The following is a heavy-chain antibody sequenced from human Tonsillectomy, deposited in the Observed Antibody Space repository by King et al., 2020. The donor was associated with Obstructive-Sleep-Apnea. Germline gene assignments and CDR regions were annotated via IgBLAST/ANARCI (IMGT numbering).Heavy chain of an antibody. CDR3: ARDRDYHGMDV. CDR2: IYSGGST. D-gene: IGHD3-10*01. V-gene: IGHV3-66*01. Sequence: VQLVESGGGLVQPGGSLRLSCAASGFTVSSNYMSWARQAPGKGLEWVSVIYSGGSTYYADSVKGRFTISRDNSKNTLYLQMNSLRAEDTGVYYCARDRDYHGMDVWGQGTTVTVSS. CDR1: GFTVSSNY. J-gene: IGHJ6*02.